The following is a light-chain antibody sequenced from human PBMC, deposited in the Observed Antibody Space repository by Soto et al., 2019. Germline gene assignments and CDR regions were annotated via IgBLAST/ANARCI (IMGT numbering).Light chain of an antibody. CDR2: EVS. Sequence: QSVLTQPASVSGSPGQSITISCTGTSSDVGGYNYVSWYQQHPGKAPKLMIYEVSNRPSGVSNRFSGSKSGNTASLTISGLQAEDEADYYCSSYTSSSTLSVFATGTKAT. CDR1: SSDVGGYNY. CDR3: SSYTSSSTLSV. J-gene: IGLJ1*01. V-gene: IGLV2-14*01.